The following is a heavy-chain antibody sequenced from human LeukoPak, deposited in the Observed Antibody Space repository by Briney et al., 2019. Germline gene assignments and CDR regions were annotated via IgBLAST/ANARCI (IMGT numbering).Heavy chain of an antibody. D-gene: IGHD3-3*01. Sequence: GASVKVSCKASGYTFTSYYMHWVRQAPGQGLEWMGWMNPNSGNTGYAQKFQGRVTMTRNTSISTAYMELSSLRSEDTAVYYCARAMTTYYDFWSGNPYYYMDVWGKGTTVTVSS. CDR2: MNPNSGNT. CDR1: GYTFTSYY. J-gene: IGHJ6*03. CDR3: ARAMTTYYDFWSGNPYYYMDV. V-gene: IGHV1-8*02.